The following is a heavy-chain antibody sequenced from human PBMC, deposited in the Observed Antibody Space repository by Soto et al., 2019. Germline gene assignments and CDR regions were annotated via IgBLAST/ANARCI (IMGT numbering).Heavy chain of an antibody. D-gene: IGHD2-21*02. J-gene: IGHJ6*02. CDR3: ARLTASFPHYHYGTHV. CDR2: IYPGDSDT. CDR1: GYSFTNYW. V-gene: IGHV5-51*01. Sequence: GESLKISCKGSGYSFTNYWIAWVRQMPGKGLEWMGIIYPGDSDTRYSPSFEGQIIISADKSNSSAYLQWSSLKASDTAMFYCARLTASFPHYHYGTHVRCPGPSVTVS.